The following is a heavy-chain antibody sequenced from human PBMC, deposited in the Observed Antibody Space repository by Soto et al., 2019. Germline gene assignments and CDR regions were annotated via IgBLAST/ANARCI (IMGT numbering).Heavy chain of an antibody. D-gene: IGHD6-19*01. CDR1: GYSVTSYW. CDR3: ARAPQWLVFYFDY. CDR2: IYPGDSDT. Sequence: PGESLKISCNGSGYSVTSYWIGWVRQMPGKGLEWMGIIYPGDSDTRYSPSFQGQVTISADKSISTAYLQWSSLKASDTAMYYCARAPQWLVFYFDYWGQGTLVTVSS. J-gene: IGHJ4*02. V-gene: IGHV5-51*01.